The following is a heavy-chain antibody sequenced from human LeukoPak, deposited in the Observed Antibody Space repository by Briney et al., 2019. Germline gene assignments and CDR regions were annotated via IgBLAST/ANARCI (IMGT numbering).Heavy chain of an antibody. CDR3: ARDKYPYSSGWPLIY. Sequence: ASVKVSCKSSGYTFTIYYMHWVRQAPGQGLEWMGIINPSGGSTSYAQKFQGRVTMTRDTSTSTVYMELSSLRSEDTAVYYCARDKYPYSSGWPLIYWGQGTLVTVSS. CDR1: GYTFTIYY. J-gene: IGHJ4*02. V-gene: IGHV1-46*01. D-gene: IGHD6-19*01. CDR2: INPSGGST.